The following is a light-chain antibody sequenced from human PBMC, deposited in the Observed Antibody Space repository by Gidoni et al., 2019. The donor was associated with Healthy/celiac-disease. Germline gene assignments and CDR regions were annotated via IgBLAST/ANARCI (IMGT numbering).Light chain of an antibody. CDR2: GAS. J-gene: IGKJ2*01. Sequence: EIVFTQSPVTLSLSPGERATLSCRAGQSVSSSYLALYKQKPGQAPRLLIYGASSRATGIPNRFSGSGSGTDFTLTISRLEPEDFAVYYCQQYGSWRTFGQGTKLEIK. V-gene: IGKV3-20*01. CDR1: QSVSSSY. CDR3: QQYGSWRT.